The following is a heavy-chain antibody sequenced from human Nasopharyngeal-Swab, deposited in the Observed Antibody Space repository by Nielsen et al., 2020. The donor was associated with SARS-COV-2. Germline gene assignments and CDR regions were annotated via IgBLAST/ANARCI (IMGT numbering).Heavy chain of an antibody. CDR1: GGSISSYY. CDR3: ARSEIAAGRPYYYYGMDV. D-gene: IGHD6-13*01. CDR2: NYYSGST. Sequence: GSLRLSCTVSGGSISSYYWSWIRQPPGKGLEWIGYNYYSGSTNYNPSLKSRVTISVDTSKNQFSLKLSSVTAADTAVYYCARSEIAAGRPYYYYGMDVWGQGTTVTV. V-gene: IGHV4-59*01. J-gene: IGHJ6*02.